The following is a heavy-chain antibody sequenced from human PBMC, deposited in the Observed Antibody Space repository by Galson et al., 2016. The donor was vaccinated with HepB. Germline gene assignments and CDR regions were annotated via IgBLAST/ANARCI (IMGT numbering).Heavy chain of an antibody. V-gene: IGHV6-1*01. CDR2: TYXXXKXXN. J-gene: IGHJ5*02. CDR1: GDSVSSNSAA. CDR3: ARVRCSTFRWQNWFDP. Sequence: CAISGDSVSSNSAAWTWIRQSPLRGLEWXXXTYXXXKXXNDYAXXVKXRINXXPDTSKNQFSLQLNSVTPEDTAVYYCARVRCSTFRWQNWFDPWGQGTLVTVSS. D-gene: IGHD2/OR15-2a*01.